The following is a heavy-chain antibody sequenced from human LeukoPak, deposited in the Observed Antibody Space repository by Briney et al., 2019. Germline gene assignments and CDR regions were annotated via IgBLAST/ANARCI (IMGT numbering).Heavy chain of an antibody. CDR2: ISGSGGST. V-gene: IGHV3-23*01. CDR1: GFTFSSYA. Sequence: GGSLRLSCAASGFTFSSYAMSWVRQAPGKGLEWVSAISGSGGSTYYADSVKGRFTISRANSKNTLYLQTNSLRAEDTAVYYRAKDGRNPLGWLAAPVDYWGQGTLVTVSS. CDR3: AKDGRNPLGWLAAPVDY. D-gene: IGHD1-14*01. J-gene: IGHJ4*02.